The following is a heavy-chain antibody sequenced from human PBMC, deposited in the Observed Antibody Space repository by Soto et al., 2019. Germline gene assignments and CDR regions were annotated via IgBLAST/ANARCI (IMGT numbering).Heavy chain of an antibody. Sequence: GGSLRLSCAASGFTFSSYAMSWVRQAPGKGLEWVSAISGSGGGTYYADSVKGRFTISRDNSKNTLYLQMNSLRAEDTAVYYCAKAVGPVRGVIKYYYYGMDVWGQGTTVTVSS. CDR2: ISGSGGGT. J-gene: IGHJ6*02. V-gene: IGHV3-23*01. CDR1: GFTFSSYA. CDR3: AKAVGPVRGVIKYYYYGMDV. D-gene: IGHD3-10*01.